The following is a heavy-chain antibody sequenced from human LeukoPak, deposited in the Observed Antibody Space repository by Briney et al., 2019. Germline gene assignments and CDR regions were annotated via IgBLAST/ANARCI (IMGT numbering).Heavy chain of an antibody. V-gene: IGHV4-39*07. D-gene: IGHD5-12*01. CDR3: ARAQKSGIVATITHGQLDY. Sequence: PSETLSLTCTVSGGFISSRCYSWDWIRQPPGKGLEWIGEINHSGSTNYNPSLKSRVTISVDTSKNQFSLKLSSVTAADTAVYYCARAQKSGIVATITHGQLDYWGQGTLVTVSS. J-gene: IGHJ4*02. CDR1: GGFISSRCYS. CDR2: INHSGST.